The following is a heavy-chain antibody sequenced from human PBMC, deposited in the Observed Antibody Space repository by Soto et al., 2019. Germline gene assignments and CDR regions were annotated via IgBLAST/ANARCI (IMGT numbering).Heavy chain of an antibody. CDR2: INHSGST. V-gene: IGHV4-34*01. CDR1: GGSFSGYY. CDR3: ARGPGSYYYDSSGYYDY. Sequence: SETLSLTCAVYGGSFSGYYWSWIRQPPGKGLERIGEINHSGSTNYNPSLKSRVTISVDTSKNQFSLKLSSVTAADTAVYYCARGPGSYYYDSSGYYDYWGQGTLVTVSS. D-gene: IGHD3-22*01. J-gene: IGHJ4*02.